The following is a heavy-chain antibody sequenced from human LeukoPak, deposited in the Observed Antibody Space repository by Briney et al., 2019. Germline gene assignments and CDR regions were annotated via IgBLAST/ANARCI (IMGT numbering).Heavy chain of an antibody. D-gene: IGHD3-3*01. CDR3: AREHIQQNYDFWSGYSQRWFDP. CDR1: GGSFSGYY. V-gene: IGHV4-34*01. Sequence: SETLSLTCAVYGGSFSGYYWSWIRQPPGKGLEWIGEINHSGSTYYNPSLKSRVTISVDTSKNQFSLKLSSVTAADTAVYYCAREHIQQNYDFWSGYSQRWFDPWGQGTLVTVSS. CDR2: INHSGST. J-gene: IGHJ5*02.